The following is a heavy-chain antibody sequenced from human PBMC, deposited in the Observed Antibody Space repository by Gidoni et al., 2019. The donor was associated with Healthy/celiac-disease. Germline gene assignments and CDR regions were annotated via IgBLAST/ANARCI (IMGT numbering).Heavy chain of an antibody. CDR1: GFTFSSYG. CDR2: ISYDGSNK. V-gene: IGHV3-30*18. CDR3: AKDHLAGQWFRELLWEDYFDY. J-gene: IGHJ4*02. D-gene: IGHD3-10*01. Sequence: RSLRLSCAASGFTFSSYGMHWVRQAPGKGLEWVAVISYDGSNKYYADSVKGRFTISRDNSKNTLYLQMNSLRAEDTAVYYCAKDHLAGQWFRELLWEDYFDYWGQGTLVTVSS.